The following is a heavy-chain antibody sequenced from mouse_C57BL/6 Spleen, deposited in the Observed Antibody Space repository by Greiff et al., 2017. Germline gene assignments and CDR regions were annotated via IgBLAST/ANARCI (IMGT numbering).Heavy chain of an antibody. CDR1: GFSLTSYG. V-gene: IGHV2-2*01. CDR2: IWSGGST. D-gene: IGHD2-4*01. J-gene: IGHJ4*01. CDR3: ARGEDYYDYDDYAMDY. Sequence: VKLVESGPGLVQPSQSLSITCTVSGFSLTSYGVHWVRQSPGKGLEWLGVIWSGGSTDYNAAFISRLSISKDNSKSQVFFKMNSLQADDTAIYYCARGEDYYDYDDYAMDYWGQGTSVTVSS.